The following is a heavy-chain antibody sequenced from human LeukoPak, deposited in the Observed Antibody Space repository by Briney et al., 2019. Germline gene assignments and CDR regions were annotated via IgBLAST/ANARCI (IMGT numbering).Heavy chain of an antibody. Sequence: SETLSLTCAVYGGSFSGYYWSWIRQPPGKGLEWIGEIYHSGSTDYNPSLKSRLTISVDTSKNQFSLKMSFVTAADTAVYYCARGDGRDGYKGRLDYWGQGTLVTVSS. D-gene: IGHD5-24*01. CDR1: GGSFSGYY. CDR2: IYHSGST. CDR3: ARGDGRDGYKGRLDY. V-gene: IGHV4-34*01. J-gene: IGHJ4*02.